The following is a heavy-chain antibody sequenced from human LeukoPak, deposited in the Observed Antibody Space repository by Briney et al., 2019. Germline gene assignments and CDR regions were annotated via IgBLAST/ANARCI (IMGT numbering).Heavy chain of an antibody. CDR3: ANAREPPYRGIYYYFES. V-gene: IGHV4-59*01. CDR1: GDSITTSY. J-gene: IGHJ4*02. D-gene: IGHD1-26*01. CDR2: IYYSGNT. Sequence: SETLSLTCTDSGDSITTSYWSWIRQPPGKGLEWIGYIYYSGNTNYNPSLRSRVTISVDTSKSQFSLHLTSVTAADTAVYYCANAREPPYRGIYYYFESWGQGTLVTVSS.